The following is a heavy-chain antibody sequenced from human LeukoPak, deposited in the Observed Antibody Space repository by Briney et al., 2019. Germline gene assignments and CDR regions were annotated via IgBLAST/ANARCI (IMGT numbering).Heavy chain of an antibody. D-gene: IGHD4-23*01. V-gene: IGHV4-61*02. J-gene: IGHJ4*02. CDR2: ISTSGNS. Sequence: PSETLSLTCDVSGGSITSGSFYWSWIRQPAGKGLEWIGRISTSGNSNYNPSLKSRVTISVDTSKNQFSLNLKSVTAADTAVYYCLYGGNSGDWVYWGQGTLVTVSS. CDR1: GGSITSGSFY. CDR3: LYGGNSGDWVY.